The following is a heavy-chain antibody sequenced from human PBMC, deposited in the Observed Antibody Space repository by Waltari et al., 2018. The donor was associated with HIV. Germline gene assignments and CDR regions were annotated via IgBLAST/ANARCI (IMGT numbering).Heavy chain of an antibody. D-gene: IGHD3-22*01. CDR3: AKVWDYYDSLDAFDI. V-gene: IGHV3-23*01. J-gene: IGHJ3*02. CDR2: IRGSGGST. Sequence: EVQLLESGGGLVQPGGSLKLSGPASGFTFRRHPMTWVRQAPGKGLECVSAIRGSGGSTYYADSVKGRFTISRDNSKNTLYLQMNSLRAEDTAVYYCAKVWDYYDSLDAFDIWGQGTMVTVSS. CDR1: GFTFRRHP.